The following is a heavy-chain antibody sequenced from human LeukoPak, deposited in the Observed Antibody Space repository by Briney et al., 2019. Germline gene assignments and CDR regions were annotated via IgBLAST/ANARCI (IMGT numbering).Heavy chain of an antibody. Sequence: GGSLRLSCAASGFTFSSYSMNWVRQAPGKGLGWVSSISSSSSYIYYADSVKGRFTISRDNAKNSLYLQMNSLRAEDTAVYYCARDLGIAARPDYWGQGTLVTVSS. V-gene: IGHV3-21*01. CDR1: GFTFSSYS. CDR2: ISSSSSYI. D-gene: IGHD6-6*01. CDR3: ARDLGIAARPDY. J-gene: IGHJ4*02.